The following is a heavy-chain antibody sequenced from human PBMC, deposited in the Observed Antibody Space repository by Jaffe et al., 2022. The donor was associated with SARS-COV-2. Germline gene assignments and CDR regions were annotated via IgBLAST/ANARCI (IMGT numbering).Heavy chain of an antibody. CDR2: MYYSGAA. D-gene: IGHD3-3*01. Sequence: QLQLQESGPGLVKPSETLSLTCTVSGGSVVSTSFYWGWIRQPPGKGLEWIGSMYYSGAAYYNPSLKSRVSISVDTSENQFFLKLSSVTAADTAVYYCARVNYDFWRRYGSFYYYGMDVWGQGTTVIVSS. V-gene: IGHV4-39*01. J-gene: IGHJ6*02. CDR3: ARVNYDFWRRYGSFYYYGMDV. CDR1: GGSVVSTSFY.